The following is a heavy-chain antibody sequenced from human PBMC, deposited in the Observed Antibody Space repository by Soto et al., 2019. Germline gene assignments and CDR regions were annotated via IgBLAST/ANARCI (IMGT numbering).Heavy chain of an antibody. CDR3: ARSTVTYPFDY. D-gene: IGHD4-4*01. CDR2: IWYDGSNK. CDR1: GFTDSSYG. Sequence: QVQLVESGGGVVQPGRSLRLPCAASGFTDSSYGMHWVRQAPGKGLEWVAVIWYDGSNKYYADAVKGRFTISRDNSKNTLDLQMNSLRAEDTAVYYCARSTVTYPFDYWGQGTLVTVSS. J-gene: IGHJ4*02. V-gene: IGHV3-33*01.